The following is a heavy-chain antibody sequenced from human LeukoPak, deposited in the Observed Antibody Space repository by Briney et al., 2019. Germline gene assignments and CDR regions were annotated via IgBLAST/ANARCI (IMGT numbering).Heavy chain of an antibody. J-gene: IGHJ4*02. CDR2: IRSKAYGGTT. D-gene: IGHD3-22*01. CDR1: GFTLGDYA. Sequence: GGSLRLSCTASGFTLGDYAMSWFRQAPGKGLEWVGFIRSKAYGGTTEYAASVKGRFTISRDDSKSIAYLQMNSLKTEDTAVYYCTRVYYDSSGYYYPSYFDYWGQGTLVTVSS. CDR3: TRVYYDSSGYYYPSYFDY. V-gene: IGHV3-49*03.